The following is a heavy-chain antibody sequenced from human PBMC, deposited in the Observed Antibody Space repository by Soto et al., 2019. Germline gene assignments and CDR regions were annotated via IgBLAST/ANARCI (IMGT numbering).Heavy chain of an antibody. J-gene: IGHJ5*02. CDR3: ARSGVTGIVIPSHWFDP. V-gene: IGHV4-31*03. Sequence: SETLSLTCTVAGDSIGGVGYWSWIHQFPGRGLEWIGCISSSGSTYYNPALNNRISLSLDTSQNQFSLKLLSVTAADTAIYYCARSGVTGIVIPSHWFDPWGQGTLVTVSS. D-gene: IGHD2-21*02. CDR2: ISSSGST. CDR1: GDSIGGVGY.